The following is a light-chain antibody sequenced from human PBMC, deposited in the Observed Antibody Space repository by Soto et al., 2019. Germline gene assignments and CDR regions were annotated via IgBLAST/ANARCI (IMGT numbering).Light chain of an antibody. Sequence: EILITQSPATLSVSPGERATLSCRASQSVSSNLAWYQQKPGQAPRLLIYGASTRATGIPARFSGSGSGTEFTLTISSLQSEDFAVYYCQQYNNWPRTFGQGTQGGYQ. CDR1: QSVSSN. V-gene: IGKV3-15*01. CDR3: QQYNNWPRT. CDR2: GAS. J-gene: IGKJ1*01.